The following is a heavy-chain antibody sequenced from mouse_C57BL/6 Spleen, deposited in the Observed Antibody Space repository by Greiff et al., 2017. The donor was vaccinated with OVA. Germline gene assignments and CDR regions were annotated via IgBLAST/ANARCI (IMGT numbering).Heavy chain of an antibody. V-gene: IGHV2-2*01. CDR1: GFSLTSYG. D-gene: IGHD2-4*01. J-gene: IGHJ1*03. CDR3: ARGGGDDYDWYFDV. Sequence: QVQLQQSGPGLVQPSQSLSITCTVSGFSLTSYGVHWVRQSPGKGLEWLGVIWSGRSTDYNAAFISRLSISKDNSKSQVFFKMNSLQADDTAIYYCARGGGDDYDWYFDVWGTGTTVTVSS. CDR2: IWSGRST.